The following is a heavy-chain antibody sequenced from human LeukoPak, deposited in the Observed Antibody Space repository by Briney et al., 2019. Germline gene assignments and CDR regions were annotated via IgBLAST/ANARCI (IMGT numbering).Heavy chain of an antibody. CDR2: ISSSSSYI. V-gene: IGHV3-21*01. D-gene: IGHD6-19*01. CDR3: AKDHSSGWFDY. Sequence: GGSLRLSCAATGFTFSSYSMNLVRQAPGKGLEWVSSISSSSSYIYYADSVKGRFTISRDNAKNSLYLQMNSLRAEDTAVYYCAKDHSSGWFDYWGQGTLVTVSS. CDR1: GFTFSSYS. J-gene: IGHJ4*02.